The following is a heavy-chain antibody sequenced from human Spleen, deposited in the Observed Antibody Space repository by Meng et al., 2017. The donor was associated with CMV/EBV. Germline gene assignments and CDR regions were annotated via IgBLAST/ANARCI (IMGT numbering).Heavy chain of an antibody. V-gene: IGHV1-2*02. D-gene: IGHD2-15*01. CDR3: ASSQFLLGY. Sequence: QLLPETSVGEVKKPGASSKAACNASVSTFTGDYMPWVRQAPGQGLEWMGWINPNSGGTNYAQKFQGRVTMTRDTSISTAYMELSRLRSDDTAVYYCASSQFLLGYWGQGTLVTVSS. J-gene: IGHJ4*02. CDR2: INPNSGGT. CDR1: VSTFTGDY.